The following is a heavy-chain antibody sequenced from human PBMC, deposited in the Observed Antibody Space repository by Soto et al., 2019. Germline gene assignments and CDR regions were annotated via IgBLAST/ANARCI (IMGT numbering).Heavy chain of an antibody. V-gene: IGHV1-69*01. CDR2: IIPLLGST. CDR3: TMSDGPYFYYDIDV. J-gene: IGHJ6*02. Sequence: QVQVEQSGAEVKKPGSSLKVSCKTSGGPFSSQAFNWVRQARGQGLEWMGGIIPLLGSTTYPQKFQDRVTFTEDATTSTVYMELRSMRSEATANYFCTMSDGPYFYYDIDVWGRGTTVTVSS. CDR1: GGPFSSQA. D-gene: IGHD2-21*01.